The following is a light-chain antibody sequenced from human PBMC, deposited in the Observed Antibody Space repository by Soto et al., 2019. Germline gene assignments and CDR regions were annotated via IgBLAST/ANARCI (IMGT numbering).Light chain of an antibody. Sequence: EIQMTQSPSPLSAFVGDRVTITCRASQSISTWLAWYQQKPGKVPKLLIFKASSLQSGVPSRFSGSASGKDFTLTISSLPPDDFATYYCQQYNPSSRTFGKGTKVNIK. CDR1: QSISTW. J-gene: IGKJ1*01. V-gene: IGKV1-5*03. CDR2: KAS. CDR3: QQYNPSSRT.